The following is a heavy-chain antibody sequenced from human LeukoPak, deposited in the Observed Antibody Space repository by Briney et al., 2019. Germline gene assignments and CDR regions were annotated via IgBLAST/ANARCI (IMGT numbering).Heavy chain of an antibody. J-gene: IGHJ4*02. D-gene: IGHD5-18*01. V-gene: IGHV3-23*01. CDR1: GFTFSSYA. Sequence: GGSLRPSCAASGFTFSSYAMSWVRQAPGKGLEWVSAISGSGGSTYYADSVKGRFTISRDNSKNTLYLQMNSLRAEDTAVYYCAKDRYSYGWDYYFDYWGQGTLVTVSS. CDR3: AKDRYSYGWDYYFDY. CDR2: ISGSGGST.